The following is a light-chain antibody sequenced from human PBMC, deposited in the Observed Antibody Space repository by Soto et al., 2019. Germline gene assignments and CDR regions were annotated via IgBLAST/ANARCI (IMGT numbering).Light chain of an antibody. V-gene: IGKV3-20*01. CDR1: QSVSSSY. J-gene: IGKJ2*01. CDR3: QQYGSSPRYT. Sequence: EIGLTQAPGTLSLSPGERATLSCRASQSVSSSYLTWYQQKPGQAPRLLIYGASSRATGIPARFSGSGSGTDFTLTISRLEPDDFAVYYCQQYGSSPRYTFGQGTKLEIK. CDR2: GAS.